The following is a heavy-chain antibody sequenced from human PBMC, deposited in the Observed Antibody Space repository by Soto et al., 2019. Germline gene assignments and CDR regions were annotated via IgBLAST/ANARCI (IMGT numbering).Heavy chain of an antibody. D-gene: IGHD3-3*01. J-gene: IGHJ4*02. V-gene: IGHV1-3*01. CDR2: INAGNGNT. CDR3: ARGSITIFGVVIHPFDY. Sequence: EASVKVSCKASGYTFTSYAMHWVRQAPGQRLEWMGWINAGNGNTKYSQKFQGRVTITRDTSASTAYMELSSLRSEDTAVYYCARGSITIFGVVIHPFDYWGQGTLVTVSS. CDR1: GYTFTSYA.